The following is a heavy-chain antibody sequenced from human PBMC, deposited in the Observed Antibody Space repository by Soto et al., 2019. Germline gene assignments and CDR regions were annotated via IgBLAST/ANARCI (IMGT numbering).Heavy chain of an antibody. CDR1: GFTFGDYA. Sequence: GGSLRLSCTASGFTFGDYAMSWVRQAPGKGLEWVGFIRSKAYGGTTEYAASVKGRFTISRDDSKSIAYLQMNNLKTEDTAVYYCTRGPDFWSGYYSGPNIPPSPYWGQGTLVTVSS. CDR2: IRSKAYGGTT. D-gene: IGHD3-3*01. V-gene: IGHV3-49*04. J-gene: IGHJ4*02. CDR3: TRGPDFWSGYYSGPNIPPSPY.